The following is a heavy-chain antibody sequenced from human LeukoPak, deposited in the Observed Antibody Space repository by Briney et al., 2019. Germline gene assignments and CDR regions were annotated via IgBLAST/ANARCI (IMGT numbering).Heavy chain of an antibody. CDR1: GGSFSSGTYY. CDR3: ARVFSRYSSSWYYFDY. D-gene: IGHD6-13*01. Sequence: SETLSLTCTVSGGSFSSGTYYWSWIRQPPGKGLEWIGYIYYSGSTNYNPSLKSRVTISVDTSKNQFSLKLSSVTAADTAVYYCARVFSRYSSSWYYFDYWGQGTLVTVSS. CDR2: IYYSGST. J-gene: IGHJ4*02. V-gene: IGHV4-61*01.